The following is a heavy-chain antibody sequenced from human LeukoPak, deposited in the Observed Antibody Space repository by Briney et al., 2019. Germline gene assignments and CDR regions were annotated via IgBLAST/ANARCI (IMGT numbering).Heavy chain of an antibody. CDR1: GGSFSGFY. CDR3: AREGVITGTTIDYAFDI. V-gene: IGHV4-34*01. D-gene: IGHD1-7*01. Sequence: SETLSLTCAVYGGSFSGFYWSWIRQPPGKGLEWIGEINHSGSTNYNPSLKSRVTISVDTSKNQFSLQLSSVTAAYTAVYYCAREGVITGTTIDYAFDIWGQGTMVTVSS. J-gene: IGHJ3*02. CDR2: INHSGST.